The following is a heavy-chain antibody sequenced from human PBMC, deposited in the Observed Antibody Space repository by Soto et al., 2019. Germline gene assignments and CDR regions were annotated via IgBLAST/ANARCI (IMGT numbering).Heavy chain of an antibody. CDR1: GFTFSSYG. CDR3: AKVGEWLRNLYYYYGMDV. Sequence: GGSLRLSCAASGFTFSSYGMHWVRQAPGKGLEWVAVISYDGSNKYYADSVKGRFTISRDNSKNTLYLQMNSLRAEDTAVYYCAKVGEWLRNLYYYYGMDVWGQGTTVTVSS. V-gene: IGHV3-30*18. D-gene: IGHD5-12*01. CDR2: ISYDGSNK. J-gene: IGHJ6*02.